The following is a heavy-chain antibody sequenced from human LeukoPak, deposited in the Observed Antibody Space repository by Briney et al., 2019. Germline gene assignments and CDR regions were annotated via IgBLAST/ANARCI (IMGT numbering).Heavy chain of an antibody. V-gene: IGHV3-23*01. J-gene: IGHJ4*02. CDR2: VSGSGDST. D-gene: IGHD3-3*01. Sequence: GGSLRLSCAASGFTFSSYAMSWVRQAPGKGLEWVSAVSGSGDSTYYADSVKGRFTISRDNSKNTLYLRMSSLRAEDTAVYYCAKHGRFTIFGVAQTDYWGQGTRVTVSS. CDR1: GFTFSSYA. CDR3: AKHGRFTIFGVAQTDY.